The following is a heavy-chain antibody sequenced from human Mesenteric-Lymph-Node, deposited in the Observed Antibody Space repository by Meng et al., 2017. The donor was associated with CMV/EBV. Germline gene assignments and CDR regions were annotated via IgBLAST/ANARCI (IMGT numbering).Heavy chain of an antibody. CDR1: GFTFSSYW. D-gene: IGHD2-2*01. J-gene: IGHJ2*01. CDR2: INSNGSST. V-gene: IGHV3-74*01. Sequence: GGSLRLSCAASGFTFSSYWMHWVRQAPGKGMVWVSRINSNGSSTSYADSVKGRFTIYRDNAKKTLYLQMNSLRAEDTAVYYCATVYCSSTSCPPFDLWGRGTLVTVSS. CDR3: ATVYCSSTSCPPFDL.